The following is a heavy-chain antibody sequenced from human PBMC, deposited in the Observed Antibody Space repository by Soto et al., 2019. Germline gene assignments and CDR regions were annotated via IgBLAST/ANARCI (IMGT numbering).Heavy chain of an antibody. CDR3: ARGGGSSWSPLGYYYGMDV. CDR2: IDPSDSYT. Sequence: PGESLKISCXGSGYSFTSYWISWVRQMPGKGLEWMGRIDPSDSYTNYSPSFQGHVTISADKSISTAYLQWSSLKASDTAMYYCARGGGSSWSPLGYYYGMDVWGQGTTVTVSS. V-gene: IGHV5-10-1*01. J-gene: IGHJ6*02. CDR1: GYSFTSYW. D-gene: IGHD6-13*01.